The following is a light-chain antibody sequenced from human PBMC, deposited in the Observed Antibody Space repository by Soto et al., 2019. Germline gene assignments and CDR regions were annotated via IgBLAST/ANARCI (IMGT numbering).Light chain of an antibody. CDR3: QQLNSYPPWT. Sequence: IQLTQSPSSLSASVGDRVTITCRASQGISSNLAWYQQKPGRAPKPLIFGASTLQSGVPSRFSGSGSGTDFTLTISSLQPEDFATYFCQQLNSYPPWTFGQGTKVDIK. J-gene: IGKJ1*01. CDR1: QGISSN. V-gene: IGKV1-9*01. CDR2: GAS.